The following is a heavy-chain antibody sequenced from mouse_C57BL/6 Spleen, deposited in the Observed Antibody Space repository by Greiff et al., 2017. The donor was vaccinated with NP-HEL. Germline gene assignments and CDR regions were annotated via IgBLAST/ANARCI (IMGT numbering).Heavy chain of an antibody. CDR1: GYTFTSYW. CDR2: IDPSDSYT. CDR3: ARKGGGEFAY. V-gene: IGHV1-59*01. Sequence: QVQLQQPGAELVRPGTSVKLSCKASGYTFTSYWMHWVKQRPGQGLEWIGVIDPSDSYTNYNQKFKGKATLTVDTSSSTAYMQLSSLTSEDSAVYYCARKGGGEFAYWGQGTLVTVSA. J-gene: IGHJ3*01.